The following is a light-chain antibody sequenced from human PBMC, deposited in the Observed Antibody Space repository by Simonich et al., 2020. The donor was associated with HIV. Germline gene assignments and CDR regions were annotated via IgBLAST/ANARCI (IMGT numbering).Light chain of an antibody. J-gene: IGKJ2*01. CDR1: QSVSSY. V-gene: IGKV3-11*01. CDR3: QQRSDWPGT. Sequence: EIVLTQSPATLSLSPGERATLSCRASQSVSSYVAWYQQKPGQAPRLFNYDASTRASYIPARFSGRGSGTDFTLTISSLEPEDFAVYYCQQRSDWPGTFGQGTKLEIK. CDR2: DAS.